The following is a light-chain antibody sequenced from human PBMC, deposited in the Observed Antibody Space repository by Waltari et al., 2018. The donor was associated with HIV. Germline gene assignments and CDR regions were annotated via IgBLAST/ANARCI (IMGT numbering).Light chain of an antibody. CDR2: KAS. J-gene: IGKJ2*01. Sequence: DIQMTQSPSTLSASVGDRVTITCRASQSVTNWLAWYQQKPGKAPNLLIYKASNLESGVPSRFSGSGSGTEFTLTISSLQPDDFATYYCQQYNSYSGYTFGQGTKVDIK. CDR3: QQYNSYSGYT. V-gene: IGKV1-5*03. CDR1: QSVTNW.